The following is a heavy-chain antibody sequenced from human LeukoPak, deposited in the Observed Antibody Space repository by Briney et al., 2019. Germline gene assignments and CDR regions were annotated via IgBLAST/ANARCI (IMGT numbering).Heavy chain of an antibody. V-gene: IGHV3-11*01. Sequence: GGSLRLSCAVSGFSLSYYYMTWLRQVPGKGLEWISYITATGSTTYYADSLKGRLTISRDTAKSFVYLQMNSLRVDDTAVYYCARRTIITPGGFDYWGQGTLVTVSS. D-gene: IGHD3-10*01. CDR3: ARRTIITPGGFDY. CDR2: ITATGSTT. J-gene: IGHJ4*02. CDR1: GFSLSYYY.